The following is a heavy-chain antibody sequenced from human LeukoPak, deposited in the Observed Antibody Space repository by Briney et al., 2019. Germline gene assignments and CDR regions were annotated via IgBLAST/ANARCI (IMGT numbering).Heavy chain of an antibody. J-gene: IGHJ4*02. CDR3: AEDIAQGYTFGSIEQDY. V-gene: IGHV3-23*01. CDR1: GLTFSRYA. D-gene: IGHD5-18*01. Sequence: GGSLRLSCAVSGLTFSRYAMSWVRQAPGKGLEWVSAISESGSGTYYADSVKGRFTISRDNSKDTLSLQMNSLRAEDTAVYYCAEDIAQGYTFGSIEQDYWGQGTLVTVSS. CDR2: ISESGSGT.